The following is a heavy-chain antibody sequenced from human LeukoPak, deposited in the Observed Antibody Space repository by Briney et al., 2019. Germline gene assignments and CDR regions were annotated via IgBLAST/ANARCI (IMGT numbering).Heavy chain of an antibody. CDR1: GGFFSGYY. D-gene: IGHD3-22*01. J-gene: IGHJ3*02. CDR2: INHSGST. V-gene: IGHV4-34*01. CDR3: ARNDHYDPDAFDI. Sequence: PSETLSLTCAVYGGFFSGYYWSWIRQPPGKGLEWIGEINHSGSTNYNPSLKSRVTISVDTSKNQFSLKLSSVTAADTAVYYCARNDHYDPDAFDIWGQGTMVTVSS.